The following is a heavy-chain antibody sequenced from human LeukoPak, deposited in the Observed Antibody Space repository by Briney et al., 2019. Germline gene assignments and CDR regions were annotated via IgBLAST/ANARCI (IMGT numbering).Heavy chain of an antibody. CDR2: ISYSGST. J-gene: IGHJ4*02. Sequence: PSETLSLTRTVSGGSINSYFWSWIRQPPGKGLEWIGYISYSGSTNYNPSLKSRVTISVDTSKNQFSLKLSSVTAADTAVYYCARICRNYDFWSGYYSFDYWGQGTLVTVSS. CDR1: GGSINSYF. D-gene: IGHD3-3*01. CDR3: ARICRNYDFWSGYYSFDY. V-gene: IGHV4-59*12.